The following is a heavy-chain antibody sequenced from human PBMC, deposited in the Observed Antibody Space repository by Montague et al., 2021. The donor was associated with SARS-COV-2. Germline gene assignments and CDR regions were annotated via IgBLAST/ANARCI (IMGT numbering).Heavy chain of an antibody. D-gene: IGHD3-22*01. Sequence: TLSLTCTVSGDSMTSGSHFWTWIRQPAGKGLEWIGHIQTSGTSNYNPSLRDRITLSIDTSSNQFSLELRSVTAADSAVYFCVRDRPESWRISPGLAGLFATVVHSAGGMDVGGRGTTVIVS. CDR1: GDSMTSGSHF. CDR3: VRDRPESWRISPGLAGLFATVVHSAGGMDV. J-gene: IGHJ6*02. V-gene: IGHV4-61*09. CDR2: IQTSGTS.